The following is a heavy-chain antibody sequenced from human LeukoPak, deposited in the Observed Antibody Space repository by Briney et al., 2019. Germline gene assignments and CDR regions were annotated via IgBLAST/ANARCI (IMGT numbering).Heavy chain of an antibody. V-gene: IGHV3-21*01. CDR2: TSTSSSYI. CDR3: ARDGPFTIFGVVIMGFDAFDI. CDR1: GFTFSSYS. Sequence: GGSLRLSCAASGFTFSSYSMNWVRPAPGKGLEWVSSTSTSSSYIYYAESGKGRFAMSRDNAKNSLYLQMNSLRAEDTAVYYCARDGPFTIFGVVIMGFDAFDIWGQGTMVTGSS. J-gene: IGHJ3*02. D-gene: IGHD3-3*01.